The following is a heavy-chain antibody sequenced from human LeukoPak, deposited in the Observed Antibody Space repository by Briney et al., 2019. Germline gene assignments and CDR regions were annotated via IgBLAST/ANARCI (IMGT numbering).Heavy chain of an antibody. CDR3: ARSAYLDSSGYYFDF. D-gene: IGHD3-22*01. CDR2: INEVDPNT. J-gene: IGHJ4*02. V-gene: IGHV3-23*01. Sequence: GGSLRLSCAASGFIFSNYAMNWVRQAPGKGPEWVASINEVDPNTHYADSVKGRFTVSRDNSKITVSLQMNSLSADDTAVYYCARSAYLDSSGYYFDFWGQGTLVTVSS. CDR1: GFIFSNYA.